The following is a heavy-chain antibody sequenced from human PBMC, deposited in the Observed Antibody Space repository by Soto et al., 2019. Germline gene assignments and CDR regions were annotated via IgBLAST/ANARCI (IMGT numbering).Heavy chain of an antibody. CDR1: GGSISSSNW. CDR3: ARGLHYGDYVYYYGMDV. J-gene: IGHJ6*02. Sequence: QVQLQESGPGLVKPSGTLSLTCAVSGGSISSSNWWSWVRQPPGKGLEWIGEIYHSGSTNYNPSLKSRVTISVDKSKNQFTLKLSSVTAADTAVYYCARGLHYGDYVYYYGMDVWGQGTTVTVSS. D-gene: IGHD4-17*01. CDR2: IYHSGST. V-gene: IGHV4-4*02.